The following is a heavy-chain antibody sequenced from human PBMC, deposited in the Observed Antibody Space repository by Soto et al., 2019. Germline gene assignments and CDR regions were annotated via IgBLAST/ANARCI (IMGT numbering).Heavy chain of an antibody. Sequence: SETLSLTCAVYGGSFSGYYWSWIRQPPGKGLEWIGEINHSGSTNYNPSLKSRVTISVDTSKNQFSLKLSSVTAADTAVYYCARARHLVGDYYYYGMDVWGQGTTVTVSS. CDR1: GGSFSGYY. CDR2: INHSGST. D-gene: IGHD2-15*01. CDR3: ARARHLVGDYYYYGMDV. J-gene: IGHJ6*02. V-gene: IGHV4-34*01.